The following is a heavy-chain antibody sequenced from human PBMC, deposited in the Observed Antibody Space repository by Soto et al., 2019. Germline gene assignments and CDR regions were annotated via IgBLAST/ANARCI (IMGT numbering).Heavy chain of an antibody. CDR2: IATYNSNR. D-gene: IGHD3-10*01. CDR1: GDTFTNFG. Sequence: HLVQSGHEVKKPGASITVSCKTSGDTFTNFGLSWVRQAPGQGLEWMGWIATYNSNRNSAQKFQGRLTLTTDTSTSTAYMELKNLGYDDTAVYYCARVVRGVVNWFDPWGQGTLVTVSS. V-gene: IGHV1-18*01. CDR3: ARVVRGVVNWFDP. J-gene: IGHJ5*02.